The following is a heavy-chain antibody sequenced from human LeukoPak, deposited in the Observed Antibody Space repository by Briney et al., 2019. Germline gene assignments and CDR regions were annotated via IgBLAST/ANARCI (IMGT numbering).Heavy chain of an antibody. V-gene: IGHV4-59*01. D-gene: IGHD1-14*01. CDR1: GGSISSYY. Sequence: SETLSLTCTVSGGSISSYYWSWIRQPPGKGLEWIGYIYYSGSTNYNPSLKSRVTISVDTSKNQFSLKLSSVTAADTAVYYCARGFGIPGTSPFDYWGQGTLVTVSS. J-gene: IGHJ4*02. CDR3: ARGFGIPGTSPFDY. CDR2: IYYSGST.